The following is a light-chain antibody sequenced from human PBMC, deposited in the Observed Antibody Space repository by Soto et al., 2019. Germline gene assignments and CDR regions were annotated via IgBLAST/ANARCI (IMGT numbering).Light chain of an antibody. Sequence: DIQMTQSPSSLSASVGDRVTITCQASQDISNYLNWYQQKPGKAPTLLIYAASSLQSGVPSRLSGSGSETDFTLTISSLQPEDFGTYYCQQSYSTPYTFGQGTKVDIK. J-gene: IGKJ2*01. CDR2: AAS. V-gene: IGKV1-39*01. CDR3: QQSYSTPYT. CDR1: QDISNY.